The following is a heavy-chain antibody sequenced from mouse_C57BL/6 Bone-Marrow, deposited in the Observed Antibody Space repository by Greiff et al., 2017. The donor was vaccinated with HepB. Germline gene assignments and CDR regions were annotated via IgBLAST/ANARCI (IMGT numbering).Heavy chain of an antibody. CDR3: AREGIYDGSMYYFDY. V-gene: IGHV3-6*01. J-gene: IGHJ2*01. D-gene: IGHD2-3*01. CDR2: ISYDGSN. CDR1: GYSITSGYY. Sequence: EVQRVESGPGLVKPSQSLSLTCSVTGYSITSGYYWNWIRQFPGNKLEWMGYISYDGSNNYNPSLKNRISITRDTSKNQFFLKLNSVTTEDTATYYCAREGIYDGSMYYFDYWGQGTTLTVSS.